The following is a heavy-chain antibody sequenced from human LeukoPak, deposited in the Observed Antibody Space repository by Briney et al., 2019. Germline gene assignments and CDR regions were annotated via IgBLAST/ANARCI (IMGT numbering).Heavy chain of an antibody. J-gene: IGHJ4*02. Sequence: SETLSLTCAVSGGSISSSNWWSWVRQPPGKGLEWIGEIYHSGSTNYNPSLKSRVTISVDKSKNQFSLRLSSVTAADTAVYYCVRGGVRIAARHFDYWGQGTLVTVSS. CDR2: IYHSGST. CDR3: VRGGVRIAARHFDY. V-gene: IGHV4-4*02. CDR1: GGSISSSNW. D-gene: IGHD6-6*01.